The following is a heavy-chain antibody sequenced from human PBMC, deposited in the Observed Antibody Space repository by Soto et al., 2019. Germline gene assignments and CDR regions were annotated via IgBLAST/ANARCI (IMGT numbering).Heavy chain of an antibody. V-gene: IGHV3-23*01. D-gene: IGHD3-10*01. J-gene: IGHJ4*02. CDR3: MNLYSYGSGSYYK. CDR2: MSGSGGSI. CDR1: GFTFSTYA. Sequence: ESVGGLVQPGGSLRLSCAASGFTFSTYAMSWVRQAPGKGLEWVSGMSGSGGSIYYADSVKGRFTISRDNSKNTLYLQMNSLRADDTAVYYCMNLYSYGSGSYYKWGQGTLVTVSS.